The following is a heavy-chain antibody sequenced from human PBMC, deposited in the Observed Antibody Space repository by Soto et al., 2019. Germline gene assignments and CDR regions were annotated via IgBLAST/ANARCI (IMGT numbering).Heavy chain of an antibody. CDR3: VRDYSFGFDY. V-gene: IGHV3-48*02. CDR2: IWSASNI. D-gene: IGHD6-13*01. J-gene: IGHJ4*02. Sequence: EVHLVESGGGLAQPGGSLRLSCAASGFTFSSYSVNWVRQAPGKGLEWVSNIWSASNINYADSVKGRFTASRDNAKTSMSLQTNGLRDEDTAVYYCVRDYSFGFDYWGQGILVTVSS. CDR1: GFTFSSYS.